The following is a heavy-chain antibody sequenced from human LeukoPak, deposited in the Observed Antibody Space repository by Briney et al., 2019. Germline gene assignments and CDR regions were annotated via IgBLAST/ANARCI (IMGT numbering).Heavy chain of an antibody. CDR3: ARKYYGFWSGYYHFDY. D-gene: IGHD3-3*01. CDR2: ISAYNGYT. Sequence: ASVKVSCKASGYTFTNYGINWVRQAPGQGLEWMAWISAYNGYTKYAEKLQGRVTMTTDTSTSTAYMDLRSLRSDDTAVYYCARKYYGFWSGYYHFDYWGQGTLVTVSS. V-gene: IGHV1-18*01. CDR1: GYTFTNYG. J-gene: IGHJ4*02.